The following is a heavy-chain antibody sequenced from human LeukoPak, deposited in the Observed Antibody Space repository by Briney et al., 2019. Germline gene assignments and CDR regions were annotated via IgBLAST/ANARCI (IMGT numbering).Heavy chain of an antibody. J-gene: IGHJ4*02. CDR2: VTNTPNNYDA. V-gene: IGHV3-72*01. D-gene: IGHD5-18*01. CDR1: GFTFTDHY. CDR3: ARDTSTALDY. Sequence: PGGSLRLSCAASGFTFTDHYMDWVRQAPGKGLESIGRVTNTPNNYDAQYAASVRGRFTISRDDSKCSLFLQMNSLKAEDTAIYYCARDTSTALDYWGQGTLVTVSS.